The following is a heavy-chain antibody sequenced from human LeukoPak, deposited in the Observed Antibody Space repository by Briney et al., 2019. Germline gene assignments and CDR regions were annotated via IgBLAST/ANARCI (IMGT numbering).Heavy chain of an antibody. Sequence: GGSLRLSCAASGFTFDDYAMHWARQAPGKGLEWVSTISGDGDSTYYVDSVEGRFTISRDNSKNSLYLQMSSLRNEDTALYYCAKDRGYASSFFDYWGQGTLVTVSS. D-gene: IGHD2-2*01. CDR3: AKDRGYASSFFDY. J-gene: IGHJ4*02. CDR1: GFTFDDYA. CDR2: ISGDGDST. V-gene: IGHV3-43*02.